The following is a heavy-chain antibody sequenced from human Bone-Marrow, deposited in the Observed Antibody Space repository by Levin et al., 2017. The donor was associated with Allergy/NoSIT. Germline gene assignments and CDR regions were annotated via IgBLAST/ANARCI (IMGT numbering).Heavy chain of an antibody. Sequence: GGSLRLSCSASGFTFSSYAMIWVRQAPGKGLEWVSTISDSGGSTYYADSVKGRFTISRDKSTKTLYLQMNSLSVDDKAMYYCAKDLRKWLVSEGNFDHWGPGTLVTVSS. CDR2: ISDSGGST. D-gene: IGHD6-19*01. CDR3: AKDLRKWLVSEGNFDH. CDR1: GFTFSSYA. J-gene: IGHJ4*02. V-gene: IGHV3-23*01.